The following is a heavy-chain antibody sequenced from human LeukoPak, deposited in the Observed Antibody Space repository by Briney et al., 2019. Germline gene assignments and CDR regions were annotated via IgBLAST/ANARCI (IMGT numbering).Heavy chain of an antibody. CDR2: IIPILGIA. D-gene: IGHD1-1*01. Sequence: SVKVSCKASGGTFSSYAISWVRQAPGQGLEWMGRIIPILGIANYARKFQGRVTITADKSTSTAYMELSSLRSEDTAVYYCARGPGTTPHLDYWGQGTLVTVSS. CDR1: GGTFSSYA. V-gene: IGHV1-69*04. J-gene: IGHJ4*02. CDR3: ARGPGTTPHLDY.